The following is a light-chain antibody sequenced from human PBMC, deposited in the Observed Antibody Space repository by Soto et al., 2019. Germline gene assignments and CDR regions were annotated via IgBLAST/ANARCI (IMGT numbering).Light chain of an antibody. Sequence: QSALTQPASVSGSPGQLITISCTGTSSDVGGYNYVSWYQQHPGKAPKLMIYEVNNRPSGVSNRFSGSKSGNTASLTISGLQAEDEADYYCSSYTSSSTLVVFGGGTKLTVL. V-gene: IGLV2-14*01. CDR1: SSDVGGYNY. CDR3: SSYTSSSTLVV. CDR2: EVN. J-gene: IGLJ2*01.